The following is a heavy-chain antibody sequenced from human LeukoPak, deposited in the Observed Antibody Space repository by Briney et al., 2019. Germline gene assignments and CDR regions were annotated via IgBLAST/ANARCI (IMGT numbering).Heavy chain of an antibody. CDR3: AKDTDSSGYTFRY. J-gene: IGHJ4*02. Sequence: GGSLRLSCAASGFTFDDYAMHWVRQAPGKGLEWVSGISWNSGSIGYADSVKGRFTISRDSAKNSLYLQMNSLRAEDTALYYCAKDTDSSGYTFRYWGQGTLVTVSS. D-gene: IGHD3-22*01. CDR2: ISWNSGSI. V-gene: IGHV3-9*01. CDR1: GFTFDDYA.